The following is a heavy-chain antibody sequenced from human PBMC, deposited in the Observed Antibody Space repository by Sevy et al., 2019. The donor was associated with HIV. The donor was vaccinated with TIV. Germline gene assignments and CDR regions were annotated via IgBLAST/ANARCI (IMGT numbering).Heavy chain of an antibody. D-gene: IGHD2-15*01. J-gene: IGHJ6*02. Sequence: GGSLRLSCAASGFTFSSYAMHWVRQAPGKGLEWVAVIWYDGSNKNYADSVKGRFTISRDNSKNTLYLQMNSLRAEDTAVYYCARDRQENGYCSGGSCYWGPYYYYGMDVWGQGTTVTVSS. CDR2: IWYDGSNK. V-gene: IGHV3-33*01. CDR3: ARDRQENGYCSGGSCYWGPYYYYGMDV. CDR1: GFTFSSYA.